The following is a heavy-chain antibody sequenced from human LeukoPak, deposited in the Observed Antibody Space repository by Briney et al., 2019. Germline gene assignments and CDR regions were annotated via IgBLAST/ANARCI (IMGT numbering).Heavy chain of an antibody. Sequence: ASVKVSCKASGYTFTGYYMHWVRQAPGQGLEWMGWINPNSGGTNYAQKFQGRVTMTRDTSISTAYMELSRLRSDDTAVYYCARENPNWGFPWFDPWGQGTLVTVSS. D-gene: IGHD7-27*01. CDR1: GYTFTGYY. J-gene: IGHJ5*02. V-gene: IGHV1-2*02. CDR3: ARENPNWGFPWFDP. CDR2: INPNSGGT.